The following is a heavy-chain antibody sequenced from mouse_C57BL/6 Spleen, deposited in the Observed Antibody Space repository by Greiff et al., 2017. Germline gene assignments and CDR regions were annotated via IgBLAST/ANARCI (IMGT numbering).Heavy chain of an antibody. Sequence: QVQLQQPGAELVKPGASVKLSCKASGYTFTSYWMHWVKQRPGQGLEWIGMIHPNSGSTNYNEKFKSKATLTVDKSSSTAYRQLSSLTSEDSAVYYCATYCGGTWFAFWGQGTLVTVSA. J-gene: IGHJ3*01. D-gene: IGHD1-1*01. CDR1: GYTFTSYW. CDR2: IHPNSGST. V-gene: IGHV1-64*01. CDR3: ATYCGGTWFAF.